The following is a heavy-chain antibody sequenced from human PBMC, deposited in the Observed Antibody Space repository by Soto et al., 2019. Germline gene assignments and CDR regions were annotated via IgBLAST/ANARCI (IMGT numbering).Heavy chain of an antibody. D-gene: IGHD5-12*01. J-gene: IGHJ4*02. CDR3: ARPRGPRGYDLIDY. CDR2: ISPGGNSV. V-gene: IGHV3-21*04. Sequence: ESGGGLVKPGGSLRLACAASGFPFSSFSWNWVRQAPGKGLEWVSSISPGGNSVYYADSVKGRFTISRDNAKNSLYLQMNNLRAEYAAVYYCARPRGPRGYDLIDYWGQGTLVTVSS. CDR1: GFPFSSFS.